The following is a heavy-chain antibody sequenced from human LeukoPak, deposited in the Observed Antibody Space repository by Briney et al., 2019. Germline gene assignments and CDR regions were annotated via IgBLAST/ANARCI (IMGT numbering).Heavy chain of an antibody. CDR2: INHSGST. V-gene: IGHV4-34*01. CDR1: GGSFSGYY. CDR3: ARGASDF. D-gene: IGHD3-3*01. J-gene: IGHJ4*02. Sequence: PAETLSLTCAVYGGSFSGYYWSWIRQPPGKGLEWIGEINHSGSTNYNPSLKSRVTIPVDTSKNQFSLKLSSVTAADTAVYYCARGASDFWSQGTLVTVSS.